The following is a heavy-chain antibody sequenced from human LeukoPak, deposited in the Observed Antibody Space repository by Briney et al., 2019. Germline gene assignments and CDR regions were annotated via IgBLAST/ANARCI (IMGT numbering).Heavy chain of an antibody. J-gene: IGHJ4*02. CDR1: GFSFDKYA. D-gene: IGHD3-3*01. CDR2: ITYHSGTI. V-gene: IGHV3-9*01. CDR3: ARDRPDVVLRFLEWLIHFDY. Sequence: PGGSLRLSCVASGFSFDKYATHWVWQVPGKCLEWVSGITYHSGTIGYAESVQGRFIISRDNAKNSLYLQMNSLRAEDTAVYYCARDRPDVVLRFLEWLIHFDYWGQGTLVTVSS.